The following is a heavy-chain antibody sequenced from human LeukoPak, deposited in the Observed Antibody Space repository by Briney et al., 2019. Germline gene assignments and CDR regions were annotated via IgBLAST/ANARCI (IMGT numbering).Heavy chain of an antibody. D-gene: IGHD3-10*01. V-gene: IGHV3-66*04. CDR2: IYSGTT. Sequence: GGSLRLSCTVSGFSVSDNSMSWVRQAPGKGLEWVSFIYSGTTHYSDSVKGRFTISRDDSKNTLYLQMNSLRAEDTAMYYCARHGWNFHSGTYYTFDPWGQGTLVTVSS. CDR3: ARHGWNFHSGTYYTFDP. CDR1: GFSVSDNS. J-gene: IGHJ5*02.